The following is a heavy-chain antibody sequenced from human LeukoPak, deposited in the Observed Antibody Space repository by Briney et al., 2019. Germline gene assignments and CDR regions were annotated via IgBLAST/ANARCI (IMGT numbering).Heavy chain of an antibody. Sequence: SETLSLTCTVSGGSISSGSYYWSWIRQPAGKGLEWIGRIYTSGSTNYNPSLKSRVTISVDTSKNQFSLKLSSVTAADTAVYYCARETVMITFGGVILLFDPWGQGTLVTVSS. V-gene: IGHV4-61*02. CDR3: ARETVMITFGGVILLFDP. D-gene: IGHD3-16*02. CDR2: IYTSGST. J-gene: IGHJ5*02. CDR1: GGSISSGSYY.